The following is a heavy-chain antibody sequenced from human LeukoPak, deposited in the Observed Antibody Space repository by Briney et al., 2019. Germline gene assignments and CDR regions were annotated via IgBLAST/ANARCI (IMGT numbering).Heavy chain of an antibody. V-gene: IGHV1-69*04. Sequence: VASVKVSCKASGGTFSSYAISWVRQAPGQGLEWMGRIIPILGIANYAQKFQGRVTITADKSTSTAYMELSSLRSEDTAVYYCARDTEVGATEDWGQGTLVTVSS. CDR1: GGTFSSYA. D-gene: IGHD1-26*01. J-gene: IGHJ4*02. CDR3: ARDTEVGATED. CDR2: IIPILGIA.